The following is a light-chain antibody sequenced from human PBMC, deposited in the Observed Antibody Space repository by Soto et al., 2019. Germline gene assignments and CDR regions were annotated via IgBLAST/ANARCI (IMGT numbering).Light chain of an antibody. CDR1: SGHSNYD. V-gene: IGLV4-69*01. J-gene: IGLJ2*01. CDR2: LNYDGSH. CDR3: QTWATGIRV. Sequence: QSVLTQSPSASASLGASVTLTCTLSSGHSNYDIAWHQQQPEKGPRYLMKLNYDGSHVKGDGIPDRFSGSSSGAERYLTISSLQSEDEGDYYCQTWATGIRVFGGGTKLTVL.